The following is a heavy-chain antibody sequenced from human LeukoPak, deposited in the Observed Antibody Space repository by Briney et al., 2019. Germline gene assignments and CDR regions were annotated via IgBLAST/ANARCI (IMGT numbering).Heavy chain of an antibody. Sequence: PGGSLRLSCVASGSTFSSHGMNWVRQAPGKGLEWVSSITSTSTYIYYGDSVKGRFTTSRDNAKNSLFLQMHSLRAEDTAVYYCARVDNNGLYSEYIDHWGQGTLVIVSS. V-gene: IGHV3-21*01. CDR1: GSTFSSHG. CDR2: ITSTSTYI. D-gene: IGHD6-19*01. J-gene: IGHJ1*01. CDR3: ARVDNNGLYSEYIDH.